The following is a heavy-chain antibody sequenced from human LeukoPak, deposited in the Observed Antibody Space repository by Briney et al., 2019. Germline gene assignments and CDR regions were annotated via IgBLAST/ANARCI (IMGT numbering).Heavy chain of an antibody. CDR2: IYYSGST. CDR3: ARGRGSGWYSGEFYYYYYMDV. CDR1: GGSISSNNW. J-gene: IGHJ6*03. D-gene: IGHD6-19*01. Sequence: PSGTLSLTCAVSGGSISSNNWWNWVRQPPGKGLEWIGYIYYSGSTNYNPSLKSRVTISVDTSKNQFSLKLSSVTAADTAVYYCARGRGSGWYSGEFYYYYYMDVWGKGTTVTISS. V-gene: IGHV4-4*02.